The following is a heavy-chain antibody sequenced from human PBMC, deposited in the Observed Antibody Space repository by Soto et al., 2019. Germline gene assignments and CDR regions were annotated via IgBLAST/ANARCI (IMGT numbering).Heavy chain of an antibody. Sequence: QVQLQESGPGLVKPSETLSLTCTVSGGSISGGVYYWSWIRQPPGKGLEWIGYIYDSVSTYYNPSLKSRVTIAVDTAKNQFSLRLSSVTAADTAVYYCAREIIPLTTDWYFDLWGRGALVTVSS. CDR3: AREIIPLTTDWYFDL. J-gene: IGHJ2*01. CDR2: IYDSVST. V-gene: IGHV4-30-4*01. D-gene: IGHD4-17*01. CDR1: GGSISGGVYY.